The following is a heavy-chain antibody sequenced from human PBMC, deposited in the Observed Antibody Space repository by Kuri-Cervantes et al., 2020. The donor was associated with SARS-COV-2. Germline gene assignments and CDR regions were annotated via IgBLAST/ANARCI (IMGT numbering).Heavy chain of an antibody. J-gene: IGHJ6*03. V-gene: IGHV4-61*02. CDR2: IYTSGST. D-gene: IGHD1-1*01. Sequence: SETLSLTCTVSGGSISSSSYYWSWIRQPAGKGLEWIGRIYTSGSTNCNPSLKSRVTMSVDTSKNQFSLKLSSVTAADTAVYYCARGGELERRYYYYYMDVWGKGTTVTVSS. CDR3: ARGGELERRYYYYYMDV. CDR1: GGSISSSSYY.